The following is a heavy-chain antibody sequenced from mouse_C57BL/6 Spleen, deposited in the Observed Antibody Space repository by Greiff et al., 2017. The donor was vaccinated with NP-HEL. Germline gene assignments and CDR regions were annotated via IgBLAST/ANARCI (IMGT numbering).Heavy chain of an antibody. V-gene: IGHV1-74*01. CDR2: IHPSDSDT. J-gene: IGHJ3*01. D-gene: IGHD1-1*01. CDR1: GYTFTSYW. Sequence: QVQLKQPGAELVKPGASVKVSCKASGYTFTSYWMHWVKQRPGQGLEWIGRIHPSDSDTNYNQKFKGKATLTVDKSSSTAYMQLSSLTSEDSAVYYCAIFYYYGSSFAYWGQGTLVTVSA. CDR3: AIFYYYGSSFAY.